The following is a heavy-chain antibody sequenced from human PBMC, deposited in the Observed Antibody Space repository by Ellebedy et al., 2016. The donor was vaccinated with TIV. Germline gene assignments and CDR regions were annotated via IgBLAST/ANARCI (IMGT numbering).Heavy chain of an antibody. CDR2: ITESGGNT. J-gene: IGHJ6*02. Sequence: GESLKISCAASGFTFSSYWMSWVRQAPGKGLEWVSSITESGGNTYYADAVKGRFTISRETAKNSLYLQMNSLTAEDTAVYYCVRGSRTVGGIYYYTGMDVWGQGTTVTVSS. CDR3: VRGSRTVGGIYYYTGMDV. D-gene: IGHD3-10*01. CDR1: GFTFSSYW. V-gene: IGHV3-23*01.